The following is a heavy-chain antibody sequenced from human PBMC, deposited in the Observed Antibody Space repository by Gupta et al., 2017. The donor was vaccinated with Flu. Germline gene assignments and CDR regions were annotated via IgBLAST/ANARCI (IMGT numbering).Heavy chain of an antibody. Sequence: QLQLQESGPGLVKPSETLSLTCTVSGGSISSSSYYWGWIRQPPGKGLEWIGSIYYSGSTYDNPALKSRVTIYVDTSKKQFSLKLRSVTAAETAVYYCARYSSSWYKFDHGGQGTMVTVSS. D-gene: IGHD6-13*01. J-gene: IGHJ4*02. CDR2: IYYSGST. CDR1: GGSISSSSYY. V-gene: IGHV4-39*01. CDR3: ARYSSSWYKFDH.